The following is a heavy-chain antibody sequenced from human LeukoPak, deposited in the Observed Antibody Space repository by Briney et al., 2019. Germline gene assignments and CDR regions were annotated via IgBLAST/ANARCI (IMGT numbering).Heavy chain of an antibody. J-gene: IGHJ4*02. Sequence: GGSLRLSCAASGFTFSSYAMSWGRQAPGEGLGWVSAISGSGGSTYYADSVKGRFTISRDNSKNTLYLQMNSLRAEDTAVYYCAKGGTAMVAPPSYWGQGTLVTVSS. CDR2: ISGSGGST. CDR3: AKGGTAMVAPPSY. CDR1: GFTFSSYA. D-gene: IGHD5-18*01. V-gene: IGHV3-23*01.